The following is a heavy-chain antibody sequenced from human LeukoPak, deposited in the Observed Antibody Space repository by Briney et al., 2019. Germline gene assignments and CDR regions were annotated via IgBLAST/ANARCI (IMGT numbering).Heavy chain of an antibody. CDR2: IYYSGST. D-gene: IGHD1-1*01. J-gene: IGHJ4*02. V-gene: IGHV4-39*01. CDR1: GGSISSSSYY. Sequence: SETLSLTCTVSGGSISSSSYYWGWIRQPPGKGLEWIGSIYYSGSTYYNPSLKSRVTISVDTSKNQFSLKLSSVTAADTAVYYCARGSATGLAYWGQGTLVTVSS. CDR3: ARGSATGLAY.